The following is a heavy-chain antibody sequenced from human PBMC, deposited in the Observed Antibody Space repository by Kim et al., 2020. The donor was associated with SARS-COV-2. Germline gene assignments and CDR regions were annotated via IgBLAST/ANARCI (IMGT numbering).Heavy chain of an antibody. CDR2: IWYDGSNK. V-gene: IGHV3-33*06. Sequence: GGSLRLSCAASGFTFSSYAMHWVRQAPGKGLEWVAVIWYDGSNKYYADSVKGRFTISRDNSKNTLYLQMNSLRAEDTAVYYCAKDVTYYYGSGSYPYYYYYGMDGWGQGTTVTVSS. J-gene: IGHJ6*02. CDR1: GFTFSSYA. D-gene: IGHD3-10*01. CDR3: AKDVTYYYGSGSYPYYYYYGMDG.